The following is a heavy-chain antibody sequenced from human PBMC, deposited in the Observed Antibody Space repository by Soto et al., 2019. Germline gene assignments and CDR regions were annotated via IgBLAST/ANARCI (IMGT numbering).Heavy chain of an antibody. CDR2: IWYDGSNK. V-gene: IGHV3-33*01. D-gene: IGHD3-22*01. CDR1: GFTFSSYG. J-gene: IGHJ4*02. CDR3: ARDTYYYDSSGYLDY. Sequence: ESGGGVVQPGRSLRLSCAASGFTFSSYGMHWVRQAPGKGLEWVAVIWYDGSNKYYADSVKGRFTISRDNSKNTLYLQMNSLRAEDTAVYYCARDTYYYDSSGYLDYWGQGTLVTVSS.